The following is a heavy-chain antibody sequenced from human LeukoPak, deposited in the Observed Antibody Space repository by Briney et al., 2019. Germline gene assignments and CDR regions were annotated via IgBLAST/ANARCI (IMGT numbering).Heavy chain of an antibody. D-gene: IGHD6-19*01. V-gene: IGHV1-69*04. Sequence: ASVKVSCKASGGTFSSYAISWVRQAPGQGLEWMGRIIPILGMANYAQKFQGRVTITADKSTSTAYMELSSLRSEDTAVYYCAREVVAVAGKDPVPFDYWGQGTLVTVSS. CDR3: AREVVAVAGKDPVPFDY. CDR1: GGTFSSYA. CDR2: IIPILGMA. J-gene: IGHJ4*02.